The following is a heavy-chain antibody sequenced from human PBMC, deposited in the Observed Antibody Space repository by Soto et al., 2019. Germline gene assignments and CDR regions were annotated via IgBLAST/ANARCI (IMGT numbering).Heavy chain of an antibody. J-gene: IGHJ4*02. CDR3: ARQRTTVVTQAYFDY. V-gene: IGHV4-39*01. CDR2: VYCSGRT. Sequence: SSETLSLTCIVSGESISSSTYYWGWIRQPPGKGLEWIGSVYCSGRTYYNPSLKSRASISIDTSKNQFSLKLSSVTAADTAVYYCARQRTTVVTQAYFDYWGQGALVTVSS. D-gene: IGHD2-21*02. CDR1: GESISSSTYY.